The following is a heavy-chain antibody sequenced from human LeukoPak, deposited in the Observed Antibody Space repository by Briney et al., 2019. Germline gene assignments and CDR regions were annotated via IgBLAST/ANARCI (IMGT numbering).Heavy chain of an antibody. V-gene: IGHV1-8*01. D-gene: IGHD3-10*01. CDR2: MNPNSGNT. J-gene: IGHJ5*02. Sequence: ASVKVSCKASGYTFTSYDINWVRQATGQGLEWMGWMNPNSGNTGYAQKFQGRVTMTRNTSISTAYMELSSLRSEDTAVYYCARDGVVLQWFGELLSGNWFDPWGQGTLVTVSS. CDR3: ARDGVVLQWFGELLSGNWFDP. CDR1: GYTFTSYD.